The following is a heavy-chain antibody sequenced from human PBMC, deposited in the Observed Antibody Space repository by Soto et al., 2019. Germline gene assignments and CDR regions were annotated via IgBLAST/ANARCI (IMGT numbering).Heavy chain of an antibody. J-gene: IGHJ4*02. Sequence: ASGKVSCKASGYTFTGSYMHWVRQAPGQGLEGMGWVNPNTGGTNYAQKFQGRVTMTRDTPISTAYIELSRLSSDDTAVVQCGKGGYSISPASYYWGQGTLVTVSA. V-gene: IGHV1-2*02. CDR2: VNPNTGGT. CDR1: GYTFTGSY. CDR3: GKGGYSISPASYY. D-gene: IGHD6-6*01.